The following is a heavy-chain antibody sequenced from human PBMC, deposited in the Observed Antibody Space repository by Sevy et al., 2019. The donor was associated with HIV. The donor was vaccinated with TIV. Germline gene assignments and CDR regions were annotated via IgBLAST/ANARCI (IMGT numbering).Heavy chain of an antibody. CDR3: VRDVPGRLCDKNGGSIDL. V-gene: IGHV3-11*04. CDR1: GFIFSDYY. J-gene: IGHJ5*02. D-gene: IGHD3-16*01. Sequence: GGSLRLSCAASGFIFSDYYMGWILQAPGKELEWISHISTVGTTIYSADSVRGRLTISRDNARKSLYLQMDSLTEEDTAMYYCVRDVPGRLCDKNGGSIDLWGQGILVTVSS. CDR2: ISTVGTTI.